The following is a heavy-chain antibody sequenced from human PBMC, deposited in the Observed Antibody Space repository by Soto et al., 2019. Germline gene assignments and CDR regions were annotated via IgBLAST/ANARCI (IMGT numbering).Heavy chain of an antibody. CDR2: ISGSGGST. Sequence: GESLKISCAASGFTFSSYAMSWVRQAPGKGLEWVSAISGSGGSTYYADSVKGRFTISRDNSKNTLYLQMNSLRAEDTAVYYCAKAFIAVAGAVWGQGTTVTVSS. V-gene: IGHV3-23*01. CDR1: GFTFSSYA. D-gene: IGHD6-19*01. J-gene: IGHJ6*02. CDR3: AKAFIAVAGAV.